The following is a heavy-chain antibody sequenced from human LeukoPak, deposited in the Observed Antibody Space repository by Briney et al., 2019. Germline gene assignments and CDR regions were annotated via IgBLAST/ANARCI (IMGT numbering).Heavy chain of an antibody. CDR2: INPNSGGT. J-gene: IGHJ4*02. CDR3: ARESPYYTNGVCYMGVDY. Sequence: ASVKVSCKASGYTFTGYYMHWVRQAPGQGLEWMGWINPNSGGTNYAQKFQGRVTMTRDTSISTAYMELSRLRSDDTAVYYCARESPYYTNGVCYMGVDYWGQGTLVTVSS. CDR1: GYTFTGYY. V-gene: IGHV1-2*02. D-gene: IGHD2-8*01.